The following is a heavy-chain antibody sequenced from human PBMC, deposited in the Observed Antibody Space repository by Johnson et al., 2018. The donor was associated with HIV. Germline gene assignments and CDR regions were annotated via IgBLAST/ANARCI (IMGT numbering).Heavy chain of an antibody. V-gene: IGHV3-30*04. CDR3: AKDIGYDSSGNAFDS. CDR2: ISYDGSDK. Sequence: QMQLVESGGGVVQPGRSLRLSCAASGFTFSSYAMHWVRQAPAKGLQWVAVISYDGSDKDYADSVKGRFTISRDNSKNTLYLQMSSLRVEDTALYYCAKDIGYDSSGNAFDSWG. J-gene: IGHJ3*02. D-gene: IGHD3-22*01. CDR1: GFTFSSYA.